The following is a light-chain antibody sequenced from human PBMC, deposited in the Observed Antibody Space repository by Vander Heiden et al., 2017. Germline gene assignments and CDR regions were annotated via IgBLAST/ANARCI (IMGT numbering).Light chain of an antibody. CDR3: QQSYSTLLT. CDR1: QSISDH. CDR2: TAT. J-gene: IGKJ4*01. V-gene: IGKV1-39*01. Sequence: DIQMTQSPSTLPASVGARVSITCRASQSISDHLNWYQQKAGEAPRLLIYTATSLQSGVPSRFSGSGSGTDFTLTISSLQPEDFATYYCQQSYSTLLTFGGGTKVEIK.